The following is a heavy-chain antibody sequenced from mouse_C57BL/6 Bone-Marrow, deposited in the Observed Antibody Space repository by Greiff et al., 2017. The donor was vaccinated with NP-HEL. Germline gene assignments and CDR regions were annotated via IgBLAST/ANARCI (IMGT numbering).Heavy chain of an antibody. V-gene: IGHV2-9-1*01. D-gene: IGHD1-1*01. CDR2: IWTGGGT. CDR1: GFSLTSYA. J-gene: IGHJ3*01. CDR3: ARMDYGSSPAWFAY. Sequence: VKLMESGPGLVAPSPSLSITCTVSGFSLTSYAISWVRQPPGKGLEWLGVIWTGGGTNSNSALKSRLSISKDNSKSQVFLKMNSLQTDDTARYYGARMDYGSSPAWFAYWGQGTLGTVSA.